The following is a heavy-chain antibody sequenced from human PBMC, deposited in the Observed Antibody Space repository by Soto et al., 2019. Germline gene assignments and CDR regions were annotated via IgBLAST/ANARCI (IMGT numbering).Heavy chain of an antibody. CDR1: GFTFSSYG. J-gene: IGHJ6*02. D-gene: IGHD3-10*01. V-gene: IGHV3-30*18. CDR3: AKDISGRGSVSYYVYYYYGMEV. Sequence: ESVGGVVQPGRSLRLSCAASGFTFSSYGMHWVRQAPGKGLEWVAVISYDGSNKYYADSVKGRFTISRDNSKNTLYLQMNSLRAEDTAVYYCAKDISGRGSVSYYVYYYYGMEVWGQGTTVTVSS. CDR2: ISYDGSNK.